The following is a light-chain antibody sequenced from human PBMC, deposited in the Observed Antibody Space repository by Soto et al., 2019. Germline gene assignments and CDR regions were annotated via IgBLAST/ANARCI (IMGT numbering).Light chain of an antibody. Sequence: DIQLTQSPSFLSASVGDRVTITCRASQGISSYLAWYQQKPGKAPNLLIYAASTLQSGVPSRFSGSTSGTEFTLTISRLQPEDFATYYCQQLNSYPFAFGPGTKVDIK. CDR1: QGISSY. V-gene: IGKV1-9*01. CDR2: AAS. CDR3: QQLNSYPFA. J-gene: IGKJ3*01.